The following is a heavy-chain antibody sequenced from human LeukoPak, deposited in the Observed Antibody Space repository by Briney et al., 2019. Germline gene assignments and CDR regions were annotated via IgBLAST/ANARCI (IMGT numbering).Heavy chain of an antibody. CDR3: ARGTNKGAFDI. V-gene: IGHV4-34*01. Sequence: SETLSLTCAVYGGSFSGYYWSWIRQPPGKGLEWIGEINHSGSTNYNPSLKSRGTISVDTSKSQFSPKLNSVTAADTAVYYCARGTNKGAFDIWGQGTMVTVS. D-gene: IGHD1-14*01. CDR1: GGSFSGYY. CDR2: INHSGST. J-gene: IGHJ3*02.